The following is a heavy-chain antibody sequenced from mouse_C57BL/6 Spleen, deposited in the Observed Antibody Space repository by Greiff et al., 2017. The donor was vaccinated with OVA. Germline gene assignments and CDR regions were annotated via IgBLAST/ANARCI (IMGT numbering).Heavy chain of an antibody. CDR1: GFTFSDAW. J-gene: IGHJ1*03. D-gene: IGHD2-3*01. V-gene: IGHV6-6*01. CDR3: THPSYDGYYDWYFDV. CDR2: IRNKANNHAT. Sequence: EVHLVESGGGLVQPGGSMKLSCAASGFTFSDAWMDWVRQSPEKGLEWVAEIRNKANNHATYYAVSVKGRFTISRDDSKSSVYLQMNSLRAEYTGIYDCTHPSYDGYYDWYFDVWGTGTTVTVSS.